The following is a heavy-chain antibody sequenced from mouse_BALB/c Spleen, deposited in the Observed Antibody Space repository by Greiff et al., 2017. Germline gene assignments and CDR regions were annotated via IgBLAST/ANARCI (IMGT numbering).Heavy chain of an antibody. V-gene: IGHV5-4*02. J-gene: IGHJ1*01. CDR1: GFTFSDYY. CDR3: ARVPHYYGSSYGWYFDV. D-gene: IGHD1-1*01. Sequence: DVHLVESGGGLVKPGGSLKLSCAASGFTFSDYYMYWVRQTPEKRLEWVATISDGGSYTYYPDSVKGRFTISRDNAKNNLYLQMSSLKSEDTAMYYCARVPHYYGSSYGWYFDVWGAGTTVTVSS. CDR2: ISDGGSYT.